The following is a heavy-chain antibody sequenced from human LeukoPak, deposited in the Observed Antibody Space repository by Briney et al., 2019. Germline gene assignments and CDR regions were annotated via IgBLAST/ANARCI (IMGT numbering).Heavy chain of an antibody. J-gene: IGHJ4*02. CDR2: IIPILGIA. CDR3: VRDLPTPSDCSGGSCYS. V-gene: IGHV1-69*04. D-gene: IGHD2-15*01. CDR1: GGTFTSYA. Sequence: ASVKVSCTASGGTFTSYAISWVRQAPGQGLEWMGRIIPILGIANYAKKFQGRVTITADKSTSTAYMELSSLRSEDPAVSSCVRDLPTPSDCSGGSCYSWGQGTLVTVSS.